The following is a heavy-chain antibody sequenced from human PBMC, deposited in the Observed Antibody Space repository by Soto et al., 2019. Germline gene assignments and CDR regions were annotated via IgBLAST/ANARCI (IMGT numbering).Heavy chain of an antibody. V-gene: IGHV4-59*08. CDR1: GGSISSYY. J-gene: IGHJ4*02. D-gene: IGHD5-12*01. CDR3: ARHKGHGYDGRFDY. CDR2: IYYSGST. Sequence: SETLSLTCTVSGGSISSYYWSWIRQPPGKGLEWIGYIYYSGSTNYNPSLKSRVTISVDTSKNQFSLKLSSVTAADTAVYYCARHKGHGYDGRFDYWGQGTLVTVSS.